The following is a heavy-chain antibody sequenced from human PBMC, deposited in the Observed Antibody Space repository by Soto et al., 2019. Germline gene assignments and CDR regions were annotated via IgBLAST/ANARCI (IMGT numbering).Heavy chain of an antibody. J-gene: IGHJ6*02. CDR2: ISGYNGNT. CDR1: GYTFSNYG. Sequence: QVQLVQSGAEVKKPGASVTVSCKTSGYTFSNYGINWVRQAPGQGLEWMGWISGYNGNTNYAQTVQGRVTMTTDTTTGTVYMELRSVKSDDTAIYYCSRFIMVGGWFDPNYYHGMDVWGQGTTVTASS. CDR3: SRFIMVGGWFDPNYYHGMDV. V-gene: IGHV1-18*01. D-gene: IGHD6-19*01.